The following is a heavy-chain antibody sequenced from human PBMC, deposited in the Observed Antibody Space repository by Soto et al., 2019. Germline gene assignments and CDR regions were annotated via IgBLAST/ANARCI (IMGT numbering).Heavy chain of an antibody. D-gene: IGHD3-3*01. Sequence: PGGSLRLSCAASGFTFSSYGMHWVRQAPGKGLEWVAVIWYDGSNKYYADSVKGRFTISRDNSKNTLYLQMNSLRAEDTAVYYCARDPIFGVDNYYYYMDVWGKGTTVTVSS. CDR1: GFTFSSYG. J-gene: IGHJ6*03. CDR2: IWYDGSNK. CDR3: ARDPIFGVDNYYYYMDV. V-gene: IGHV3-33*01.